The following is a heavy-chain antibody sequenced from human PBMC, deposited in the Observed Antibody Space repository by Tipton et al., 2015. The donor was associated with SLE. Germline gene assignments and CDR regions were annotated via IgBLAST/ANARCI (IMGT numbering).Heavy chain of an antibody. CDR2: IKASGSDT. J-gene: IGHJ4*02. V-gene: IGHV3-23*01. Sequence: SLRLSCGASGFTFRSHAMTWVRQAPGKGLEWVSTIKASGSDTYYAGSVRGRFSISRDSSKNSLYLQMNGLRAEDTAVYYCARSPVDFWNGYSTWGQGTLVTVSS. D-gene: IGHD3-3*01. CDR3: ARSPVDFWNGYST. CDR1: GFTFRSHA.